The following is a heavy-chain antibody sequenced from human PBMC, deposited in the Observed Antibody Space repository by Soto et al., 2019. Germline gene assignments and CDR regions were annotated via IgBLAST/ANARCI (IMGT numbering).Heavy chain of an antibody. J-gene: IGHJ3*02. V-gene: IGHV1-18*01. D-gene: IGHD6-19*01. CDR3: ARHRNPEGAGEAFDI. Sequence: QVQLVQSGAEVKKPGASVKVSCNASGYTFTSYGISWVRQAPEQGLEWMGWISTYNGNTNYAQKLQGRVTMTIDTSTSTAYMELRSLISDDTAVFYCARHRNPEGAGEAFDIWGQGTMVTVSS. CDR1: GYTFTSYG. CDR2: ISTYNGNT.